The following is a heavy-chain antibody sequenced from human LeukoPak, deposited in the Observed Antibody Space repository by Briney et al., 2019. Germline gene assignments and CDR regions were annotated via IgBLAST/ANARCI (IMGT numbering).Heavy chain of an antibody. D-gene: IGHD2-21*02. Sequence: GESLKISCKGAGYSFTSSWIAWVRQMPGKGLEWMGIIYLGDSDTRYSPSFQGQVTISADKSISTAYLQWSSLKASDTAMYYCARQAYCGGDCSANFDYWGQGTLVTVSS. V-gene: IGHV5-51*01. CDR1: GYSFTSSW. CDR2: IYLGDSDT. CDR3: ARQAYCGGDCSANFDY. J-gene: IGHJ4*02.